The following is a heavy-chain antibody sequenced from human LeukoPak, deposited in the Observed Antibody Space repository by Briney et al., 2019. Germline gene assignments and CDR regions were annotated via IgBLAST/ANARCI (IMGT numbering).Heavy chain of an antibody. J-gene: IGHJ6*03. V-gene: IGHV4-39*01. CDR3: SRLSYYNYYMDV. CDR2: IYYSGNT. Sequence: PSETLSLTCTVSGGSISSNSYYWAWIRQPPGKGLEWIGTIYYSGNTYSNPSLKSRVTISIDTSKTQFSLKLSSVTAADTAVYYSSRLSYYNYYMDVWGKGTTVTVSS. CDR1: GGSISSNSYY.